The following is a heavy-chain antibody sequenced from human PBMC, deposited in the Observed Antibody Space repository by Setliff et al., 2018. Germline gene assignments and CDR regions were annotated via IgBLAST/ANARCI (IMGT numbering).Heavy chain of an antibody. D-gene: IGHD3-22*01. CDR3: ARGPQKFYSDTSGYYYDALYYYYMDV. Sequence: ASVKVSCKASGYTFTGYYTHWVRQAPGQGLEWMGGFDFEDGETIYAHKFQGRVTMTEDTSTDTAYMELSSLRSEDTAMYYCARGPQKFYSDTSGYYYDALYYYYMDVWGKGTTVTVSS. J-gene: IGHJ6*03. CDR1: GYTFTGYY. CDR2: FDFEDGET. V-gene: IGHV1-24*01.